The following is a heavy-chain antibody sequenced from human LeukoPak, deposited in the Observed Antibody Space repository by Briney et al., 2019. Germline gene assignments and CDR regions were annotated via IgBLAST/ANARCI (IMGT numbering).Heavy chain of an antibody. CDR2: IIPILGIA. CDR1: GGTFSSYA. V-gene: IGHV1-69*04. CDR3: ATVTMVRGVIDY. J-gene: IGHJ4*02. Sequence: GSPVKVSCKASGGTFSSYAISWVRQAPGQGLEWMGRIIPILGIANYAQKFQSRVTITADKSTSTAYMELSSLRSEDTAVYYCATVTMVRGVIDYWGQGTLVTVSS. D-gene: IGHD3-10*01.